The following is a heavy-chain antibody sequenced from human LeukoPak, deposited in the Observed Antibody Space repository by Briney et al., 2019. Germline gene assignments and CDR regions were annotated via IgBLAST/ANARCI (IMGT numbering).Heavy chain of an antibody. CDR2: ISSSRSYI. CDR3: ARDRNYFDY. Sequence: GGSLRLSCAASGFTFSSYSMNWVRQAPGKGLEWVSLISSSRSYIYYADSLKGRFTISRDNAKNTLYLQMNSLRAEDTAVYYCARDRNYFDYWGQGTLVTVSS. J-gene: IGHJ4*02. V-gene: IGHV3-21*01. CDR1: GFTFSSYS.